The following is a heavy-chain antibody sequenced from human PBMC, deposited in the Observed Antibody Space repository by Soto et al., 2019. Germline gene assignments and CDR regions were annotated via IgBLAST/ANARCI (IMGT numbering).Heavy chain of an antibody. V-gene: IGHV1-69*13. D-gene: IGHD2-15*01. CDR1: GGTFSSYA. CDR3: TGGYCSGGSCYSVPFDY. J-gene: IGHJ4*02. Sequence: GASVKVSCKASGGTFSSYAISWVRQAPGQGLEWMGGIIPIFGTANYAQKFQGRVTITADESTSTAYMELSSLRSEDTAVYYCTGGYCSGGSCYSVPFDYWGQGTLVTVSS. CDR2: IIPIFGTA.